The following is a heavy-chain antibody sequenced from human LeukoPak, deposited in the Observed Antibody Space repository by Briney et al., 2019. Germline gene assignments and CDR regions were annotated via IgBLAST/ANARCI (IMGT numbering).Heavy chain of an antibody. CDR3: ERHACVDGNWPSPLDY. CDR2: IYYSGST. Sequence: ASETLSLTCTVSGGSISRSPYYWGWIRQLPGKGLEWIGNIYYSGSTYYNPSLKTRVTISVDTSKNQFSLKLTSVTAADTAVYSCERHACVDGNWPSPLDYWGKGTLVTVSS. V-gene: IGHV4-39*01. D-gene: IGHD6-19*01. CDR1: GGSISRSPYY. J-gene: IGHJ4*02.